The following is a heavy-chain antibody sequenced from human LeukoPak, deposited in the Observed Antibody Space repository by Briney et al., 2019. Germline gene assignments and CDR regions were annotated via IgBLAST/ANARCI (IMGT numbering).Heavy chain of an antibody. CDR3: ARHFSPGSSWYKDAFDI. CDR1: GYSFTNYW. V-gene: IGHV5-51*01. Sequence: GESLKISCKGSGYSFTNYWIAWVRQMPGKGLEWMGIIYPADSDTRYSPSFQGRVTISADKSISTAYLQWSSLKASDTAMYYCARHFSPGSSWYKDAFDIWGQGAMVTFSS. D-gene: IGHD6-13*01. CDR2: IYPADSDT. J-gene: IGHJ3*02.